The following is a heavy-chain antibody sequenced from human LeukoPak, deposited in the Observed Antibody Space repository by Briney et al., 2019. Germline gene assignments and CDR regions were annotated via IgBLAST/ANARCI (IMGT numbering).Heavy chain of an antibody. Sequence: GESLKISCKGSGYSFTSYWIGWVRQMPGKGLEWMGIIYPGDSDTRYSPSFQGQVTISADKSISTAYLQWSSLKASDTAMYYCARRSDCGGDCYHNWFDPWGQGTLVTVSS. J-gene: IGHJ5*02. CDR1: GYSFTSYW. D-gene: IGHD2-21*01. V-gene: IGHV5-51*01. CDR2: IYPGDSDT. CDR3: ARRSDCGGDCYHNWFDP.